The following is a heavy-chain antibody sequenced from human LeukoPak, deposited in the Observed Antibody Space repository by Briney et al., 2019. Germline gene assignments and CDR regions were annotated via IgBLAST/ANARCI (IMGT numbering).Heavy chain of an antibody. V-gene: IGHV4-39*01. D-gene: IGHD3-10*01. J-gene: IGHJ4*02. CDR3: ASVADYYGSGSYYNAGY. CDR1: GGSISSSSYS. Sequence: SSETLSLTCTVSGGSISSSSYSWGWIRQPPGKGLEWIGSIYYSGSTYYNPSLKSRVTISVDTSKNQFSLKLSSVTAADTAVYYCASVADYYGSGSYYNAGYWGQGTLVTVSS. CDR2: IYYSGST.